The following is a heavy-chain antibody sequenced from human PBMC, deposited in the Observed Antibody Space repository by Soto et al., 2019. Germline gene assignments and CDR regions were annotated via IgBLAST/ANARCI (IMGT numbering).Heavy chain of an antibody. J-gene: IGHJ4*02. CDR3: AKDWTYDSSGYQDYFDY. V-gene: IGHV3-23*01. CDR2: ISASGGST. D-gene: IGHD3-22*01. Sequence: GGSLRLSCAASGFTFSSYVMSWVRQAPGKGLEWVSSISASGGSTYYADSVKGRFTISRDNSKNTLFLQLNSLRAEDTAVYYCAKDWTYDSSGYQDYFDYWGQGYLVTVSS. CDR1: GFTFSSYV.